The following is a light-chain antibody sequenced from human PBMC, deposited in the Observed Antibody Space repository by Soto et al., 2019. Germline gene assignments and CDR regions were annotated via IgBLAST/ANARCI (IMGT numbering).Light chain of an antibody. CDR2: EVT. CDR1: SSDVGAYNF. CDR3: SSYTSTNTPYV. J-gene: IGLJ1*01. Sequence: QSALTQPASVSGSPGQSITIFCTGTSSDVGAYNFVSWYQHHPGRAPKLILYEVTTRPSGVSSRFSGSKSGNTASLTISGLQADDEATYYCSSYTSTNTPYVFGTGTKVTVL. V-gene: IGLV2-14*01.